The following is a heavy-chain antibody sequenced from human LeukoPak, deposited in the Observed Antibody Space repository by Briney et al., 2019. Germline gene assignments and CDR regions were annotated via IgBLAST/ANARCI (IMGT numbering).Heavy chain of an antibody. CDR3: AKDLAEGATTGICDY. CDR1: GFTFSSYG. D-gene: IGHD1-26*01. CDR2: ISYDGSNK. V-gene: IGHV3-30*18. Sequence: GGSLRLSCVASGFTFSSYGMHWVRQAPGKGLEWVAVISYDGSNKYYADSVKGRFTISRDNSKNTLYLQMNSLRAEDTAVYYCAKDLAEGATTGICDYWGQGTLVTVSS. J-gene: IGHJ4*02.